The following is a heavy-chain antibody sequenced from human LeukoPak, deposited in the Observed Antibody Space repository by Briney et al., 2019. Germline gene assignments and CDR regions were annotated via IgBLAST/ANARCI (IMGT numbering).Heavy chain of an antibody. CDR1: GFTFSSYG. V-gene: IGHV3-30*02. D-gene: IGHD2-15*01. Sequence: GGSLRLSCAASGFTFSSYGMHWVRQAPGKGLEWVAFIRYDGSNKYYADSVKGRFTISRDNSKNTLYLQMNSLRVEDTAVYYCAKGLGYCGRPACYEDYWGQGTLVTVSS. J-gene: IGHJ4*02. CDR3: AKGLGYCGRPACYEDY. CDR2: IRYDGSNK.